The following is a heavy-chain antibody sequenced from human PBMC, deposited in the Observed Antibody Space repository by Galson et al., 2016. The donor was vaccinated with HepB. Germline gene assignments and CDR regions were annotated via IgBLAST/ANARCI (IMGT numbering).Heavy chain of an antibody. CDR3: ARGEGSGSWLVDH. D-gene: IGHD2-15*01. CDR2: IASTDGTT. Sequence: SLRLSCAASGFIFSSHTMNWVRQAPGKGLEWIAHIASTDGTTDYADSVKGRFTISRDNAKNSLFLQMNSLRADDTALYYCARGEGSGSWLVDHWGQGTLVTVSS. CDR1: GFIFSSHT. J-gene: IGHJ4*02. V-gene: IGHV3-48*01.